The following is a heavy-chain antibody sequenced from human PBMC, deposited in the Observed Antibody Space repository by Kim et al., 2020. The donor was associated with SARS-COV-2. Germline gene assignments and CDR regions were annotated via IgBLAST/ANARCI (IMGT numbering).Heavy chain of an antibody. Sequence: GGSLRLSCAASGFTFSNAWMSWVRQAPGKGLEWVGRIKSKTDGGTTDYAAPVKGRFTISRDDSKNTLYLQMNSLKTEDTAVYYCTTDRWGAYYYYGMDVWGQATTVTVSS. CDR1: GFTFSNAW. CDR3: TTDRWGAYYYYGMDV. V-gene: IGHV3-15*01. CDR2: IKSKTDGGTT. D-gene: IGHD3-16*01. J-gene: IGHJ6*02.